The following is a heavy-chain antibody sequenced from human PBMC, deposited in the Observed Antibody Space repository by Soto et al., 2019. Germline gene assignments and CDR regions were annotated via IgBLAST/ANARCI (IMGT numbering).Heavy chain of an antibody. CDR1: GFTFSSYW. Sequence: EVQLVESGGGLVQPEGSLRLSCAASGFTFSSYWMSWVRQAPGKGLEWVANIKQDGGEKYYVDSVKGRFTISRDNAKNSLDLQMNSLRAEDTAVYYCARVYSSSSGRGMDVWGQGTTVTVSS. J-gene: IGHJ6*02. V-gene: IGHV3-7*04. CDR2: IKQDGGEK. CDR3: ARVYSSSSGRGMDV. D-gene: IGHD6-6*01.